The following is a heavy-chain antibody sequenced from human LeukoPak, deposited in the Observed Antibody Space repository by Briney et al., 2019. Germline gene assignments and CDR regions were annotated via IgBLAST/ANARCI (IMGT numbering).Heavy chain of an antibody. CDR1: GFTFSSYG. D-gene: IGHD3-22*01. J-gene: IGHJ4*02. V-gene: IGHV3-23*01. Sequence: PGGTLRLSCAASGFTFSSYGMSWVRQAPGKGLEWVSGISGSGDNTYYADSVKGRFTISRDNSKNTLYLQMNSLRAEDTAVYYCAKDKNPSPITMIVVAPFDYWGQGTLVTVSS. CDR2: ISGSGDNT. CDR3: AKDKNPSPITMIVVAPFDY.